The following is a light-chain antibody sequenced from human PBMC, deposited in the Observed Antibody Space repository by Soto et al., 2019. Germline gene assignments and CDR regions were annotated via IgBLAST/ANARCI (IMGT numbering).Light chain of an antibody. V-gene: IGLV2-14*01. CDR3: TSYTSSNTLVV. CDR1: SSDVGGYNF. CDR2: GVS. Sequence: QSALTQPASVSGSPGQSITISCTGTSSDVGGYNFVSWYQQHPGKAPKLMIYGVSNRPSGVSNRFSGSKSGNTASLTISGLQAEDEADYYCTSYTSSNTLVVFGGGTQLTVL. J-gene: IGLJ2*01.